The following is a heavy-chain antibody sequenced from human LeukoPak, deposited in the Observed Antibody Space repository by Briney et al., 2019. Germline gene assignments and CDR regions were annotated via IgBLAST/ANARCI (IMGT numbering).Heavy chain of an antibody. Sequence: SETLSLTCTVSGGSISSSSYYWGWIRQPPGKGLEWIGSIYYSGSTYYNPSLKSRVTISVDTSKNQFSLKLSSVTAADTAVYYCARVVITNLFDYWGQGTQVTVSS. CDR3: ARVVITNLFDY. J-gene: IGHJ4*02. CDR2: IYYSGST. D-gene: IGHD3-22*01. V-gene: IGHV4-39*01. CDR1: GGSISSSSYY.